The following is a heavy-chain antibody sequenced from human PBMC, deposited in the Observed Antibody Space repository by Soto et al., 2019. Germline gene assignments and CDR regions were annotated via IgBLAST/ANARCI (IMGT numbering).Heavy chain of an antibody. CDR2: ISANGGSI. Sequence: EVQLVESGGRLIQPGKSLRLSCAASGFTFDDYDMHWVRQVPGKGLEWVSGISANGGSIRYGDSVKGRFTISRDNAKNSLFLQMNNLRAEDTALYYCAKSGEPGVVAATSFDSWGQGTLVTVSS. J-gene: IGHJ5*01. V-gene: IGHV3-9*01. D-gene: IGHD2-15*01. CDR1: GFTFDDYD. CDR3: AKSGEPGVVAATSFDS.